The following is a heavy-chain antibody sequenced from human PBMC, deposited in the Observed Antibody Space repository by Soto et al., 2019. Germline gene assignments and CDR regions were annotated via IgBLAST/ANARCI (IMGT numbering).Heavy chain of an antibody. CDR2: IYYSGST. CDR3: ARNSGYVPFDY. J-gene: IGHJ4*02. CDR1: GGSISSVDYY. Sequence: PSETLSLTCTVSGGSISSVDYYWSWIRQPPGKGLEWIGYIYYSGSTYYNPSLKSRVTISVDTSKNQFSLKLSSVTAADTAVYYCARNSGYVPFDYWGQGTLVTVSS. V-gene: IGHV4-30-4*01. D-gene: IGHD5-12*01.